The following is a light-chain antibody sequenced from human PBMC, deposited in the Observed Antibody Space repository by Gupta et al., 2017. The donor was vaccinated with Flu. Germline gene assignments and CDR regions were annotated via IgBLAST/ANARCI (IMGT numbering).Light chain of an antibody. V-gene: IGKV2-28*01. J-gene: IGKJ4*01. CDR1: QSLLHSNGYDY. CDR2: LGS. Sequence: DIVMTQSPLSLPVTPGEPASISCRSSQSLLHSNGYDYLDWYLQKPGQSPQLMIYLGSKRACGVPDRFSGSGGAKDFTLKSSRGEDEDVGFYYGKQDLPTHTFGRGTKVEIK. CDR3: KQDLPTHT.